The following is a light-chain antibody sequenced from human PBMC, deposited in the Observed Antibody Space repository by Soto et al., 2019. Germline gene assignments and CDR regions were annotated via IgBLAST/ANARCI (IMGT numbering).Light chain of an antibody. CDR2: DAS. CDR3: QQYNSYSGM. V-gene: IGKV1-5*01. CDR1: QSISSW. Sequence: DIQMTQSPSTLSASVGDRVTITCRASQSISSWLAWYQQKPGKAPKLLIYDASSLESGVPSRCGGSGSGTEFTLTISSLQPVHFATYYCQQYNSYSGMFGQGTKVEI. J-gene: IGKJ1*01.